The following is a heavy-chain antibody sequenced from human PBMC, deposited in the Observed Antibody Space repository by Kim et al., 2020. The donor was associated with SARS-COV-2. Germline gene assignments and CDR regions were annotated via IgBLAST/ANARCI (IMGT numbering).Heavy chain of an antibody. CDR2: ISSSSSYI. Sequence: GGSLRLSCAASGFTFSSYSMNWVRQAPGKGLEWVSSISSSSSYIYYADSVKGRFTISRDNAKNSLYLQMNSLRAEDTAVYYCARDPKTKDAFDIWGQGTMVTVSS. V-gene: IGHV3-21*01. CDR1: GFTFSSYS. J-gene: IGHJ3*02. CDR3: ARDPKTKDAFDI.